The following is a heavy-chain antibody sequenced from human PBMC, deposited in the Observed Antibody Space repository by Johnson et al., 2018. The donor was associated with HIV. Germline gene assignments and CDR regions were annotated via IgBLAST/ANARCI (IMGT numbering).Heavy chain of an antibody. V-gene: IGHV3-7*01. CDR1: GFTFSSYW. Sequence: VQLVESGGGLVQPGGSLRLSCAASGFTFSSYWMSWVRQAPGKGLEWVANIKQDGSDTYYPGSVKGRFTISRENAKNSLYLQMNSLRAGDTAVYYCARSPGWHAFDIWGQGTMVTVSS. CDR2: IKQDGSDT. D-gene: IGHD2-15*01. CDR3: ARSPGWHAFDI. J-gene: IGHJ3*02.